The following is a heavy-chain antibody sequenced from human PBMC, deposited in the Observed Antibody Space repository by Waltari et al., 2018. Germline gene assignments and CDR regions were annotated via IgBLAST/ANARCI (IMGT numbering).Heavy chain of an antibody. CDR1: SVSISSSY. CDR3: ARIRYSGNYYYFDD. J-gene: IGHJ4*02. V-gene: IGHV4-59*01. CDR2: ISNSGST. Sequence: QVQLQESGPGLVKPSAPLSLTCTVSSVSISSSYWSWIRLPPGKGLEWIGFISNSGSTSHNPSLKSRVTISVDTPKNQFSLKVTSVTAADTAVYYCARIRYSGNYYYFDDWGQGTLVTVSS. D-gene: IGHD1-26*01.